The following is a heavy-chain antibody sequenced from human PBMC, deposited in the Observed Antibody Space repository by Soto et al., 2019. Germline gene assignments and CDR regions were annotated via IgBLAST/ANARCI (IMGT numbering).Heavy chain of an antibody. D-gene: IGHD6-6*01. J-gene: IGHJ4*02. CDR1: GGTFSSYA. V-gene: IGHV1-69*01. CDR2: IIPIFGTA. CDR3: ARGRRVAARRGKGDYFDY. Sequence: QVQLVQSGAEVKKSGASVKVSCKASGGTFSSYAISWVRQAPGQGLEWMGGIIPIFGTANYAQKFQGRVTITADESTSTAYMELSSLRSEDTAVYYCARGRRVAARRGKGDYFDYWGQGTLVTVSS.